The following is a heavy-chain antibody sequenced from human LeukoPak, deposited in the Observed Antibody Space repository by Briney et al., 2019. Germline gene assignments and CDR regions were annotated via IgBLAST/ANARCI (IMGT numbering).Heavy chain of an antibody. V-gene: IGHV4-59*03. J-gene: IGHJ6*02. CDR1: GGSISSYY. CDR2: SYHSGTA. D-gene: IGHD1-26*01. CDR3: AGGVREMLGATTDHHYYAMLV. Sequence: SETLSLTCTVSGGSISSYYWSWIRQSPGRRLEWVGDSYHSGTANYSPSLKSRVTLSIETSKNQFSLQLTSTTAADAAVYFCAGGVREMLGATTDHHYYAMLVWGRGTTVVDSS.